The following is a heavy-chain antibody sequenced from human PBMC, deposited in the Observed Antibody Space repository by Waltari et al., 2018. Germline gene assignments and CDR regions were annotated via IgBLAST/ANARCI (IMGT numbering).Heavy chain of an antibody. CDR3: AKGARGSLGDY. CDR2: IRYDGSNK. V-gene: IGHV3-30*02. J-gene: IGHJ4*02. CDR1: GFTFSSYG. Sequence: QVQLVESGGGVVQPGGSLRLSCAASGFTFSSYGMHWVRQAPGKGLEWVAFIRYDGSNKYDADSVKGRFTIARDNSKNTLYLQMNSLRAEDTAVYYCAKGARGSLGDYWGQGTLVTVSS. D-gene: IGHD1-26*01.